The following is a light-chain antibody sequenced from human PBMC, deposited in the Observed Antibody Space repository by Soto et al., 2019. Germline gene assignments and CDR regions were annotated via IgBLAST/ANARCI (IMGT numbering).Light chain of an antibody. CDR2: DAS. V-gene: IGKV1-5*01. Sequence: DFQMTQSPSTLSASVGDRVTITCRASQNINNWVAWYQQKPGKAPKFLIYDASTLQRGVPSRFSGSGFGTEFSPTISSLQPDDFGSYYCQHTRTFGQGTKVEIK. CDR3: QHTRT. J-gene: IGKJ1*01. CDR1: QNINNW.